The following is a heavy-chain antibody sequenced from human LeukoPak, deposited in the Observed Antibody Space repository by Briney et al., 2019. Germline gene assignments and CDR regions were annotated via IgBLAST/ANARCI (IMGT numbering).Heavy chain of an antibody. D-gene: IGHD6-13*01. V-gene: IGHV3-64D*06. Sequence: GGSLRLSCSASGFTFSTYAMHWVRQAPGKGLEFVSAISGHGRNTFYADSLKGRFTVSRDNSKNTLYLQMSSLRAEDTAVYFCVKDTYNSSWSAFDVGGQGTMVTVSS. J-gene: IGHJ3*01. CDR1: GFTFSTYA. CDR2: ISGHGRNT. CDR3: VKDTYNSSWSAFDV.